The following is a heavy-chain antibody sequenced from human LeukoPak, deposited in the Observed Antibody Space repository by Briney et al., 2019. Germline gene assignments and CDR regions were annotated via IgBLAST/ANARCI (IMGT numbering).Heavy chain of an antibody. Sequence: GGSLRLSCAASGFTFNSYSMNWVRQTPGKGLEWVSSISSSSGYINYADSVKGRFTISRDNSKNTLYLQINSLRAEDTAIYYCAKPEGSDYYYPPSDAFDIWGQGTMVTVSS. V-gene: IGHV3-21*01. CDR1: GFTFNSYS. D-gene: IGHD4-17*01. CDR2: ISSSSGYI. J-gene: IGHJ3*02. CDR3: AKPEGSDYYYPPSDAFDI.